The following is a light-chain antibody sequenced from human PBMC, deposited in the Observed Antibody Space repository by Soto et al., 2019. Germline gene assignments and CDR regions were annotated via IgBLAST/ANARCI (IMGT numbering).Light chain of an antibody. V-gene: IGLV2-14*03. CDR2: DVS. Sequence: QSVLTQPASVSGSPGQSITISCTGTSSDVGGYNYVSWYQQHPAKAPKLMIYDVSNRPSGVSNRFSGSKSGNTASLTISGLQAEDDADYYCSSYTSSSTLEVVFGGGTQLTVL. J-gene: IGLJ2*01. CDR3: SSYTSSSTLEVV. CDR1: SSDVGGYNY.